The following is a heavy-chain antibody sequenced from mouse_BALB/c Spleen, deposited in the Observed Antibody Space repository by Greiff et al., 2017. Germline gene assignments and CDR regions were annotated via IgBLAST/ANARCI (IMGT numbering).Heavy chain of an antibody. CDR2: IRNKANGYTT. J-gene: IGHJ1*01. Sequence: DVKLVESGGGLVQPGGSLRLSCATSGFTFTDYYMSWVRQPPGKALEWLGFIRNKANGYTTEYSASVKGRFTISRDNSQSILYLQMNTLRAEDSATYYCARRWLQFPYWYFDVWGAGTTVTVSS. CDR3: ARRWLQFPYWYFDV. V-gene: IGHV7-3*02. D-gene: IGHD2-2*01. CDR1: GFTFTDYY.